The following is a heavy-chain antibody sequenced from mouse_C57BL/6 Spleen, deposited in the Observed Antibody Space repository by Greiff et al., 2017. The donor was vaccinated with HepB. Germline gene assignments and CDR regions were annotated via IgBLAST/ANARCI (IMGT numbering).Heavy chain of an antibody. CDR3: ARGDGNSLYFDV. J-gene: IGHJ1*03. D-gene: IGHD2-1*01. CDR2: IDPSDSYT. CDR1: GYTFTSYW. Sequence: VQLQQPGAELVKPGASVKLSCKASGYTFTSYWMQWVKQRPGQGLEWIGEIDPSDSYTNYNQKFKGKATLTVDTSSSTAYMQLSSLTSEDSAVYYCARGDGNSLYFDVWGTGTTVTVSS. V-gene: IGHV1-50*01.